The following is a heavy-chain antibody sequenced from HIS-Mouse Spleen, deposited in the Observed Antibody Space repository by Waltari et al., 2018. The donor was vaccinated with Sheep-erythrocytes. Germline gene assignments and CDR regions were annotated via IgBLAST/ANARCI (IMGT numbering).Heavy chain of an antibody. Sequence: EVQLVESGGGLVQPGRSLRLSCAASGFTFADSSLHWVRQAPGKGLEWVAGSSWNSGSIGYADSVKGRFTISRDNAKNSLYLQMNSLRAEDTALYYCAKDIGTGLSYGMDVWGQGTTVTVSS. CDR1: GFTFADSS. J-gene: IGHJ6*02. CDR2: SSWNSGSI. V-gene: IGHV3-9*01. CDR3: AKDIGTGLSYGMDV. D-gene: IGHD1-1*01.